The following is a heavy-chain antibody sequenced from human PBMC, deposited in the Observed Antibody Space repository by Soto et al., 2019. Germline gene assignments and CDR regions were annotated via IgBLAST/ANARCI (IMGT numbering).Heavy chain of an antibody. V-gene: IGHV3-53*02. Sequence: EVQLVETGGGLIQPGGSLRLSCAASGFTVSSNYMSWVRQAPGKGLEWVSVIYSGGSTYYADSVKGRFTISRDNSKNTLYLQMNSLRAEDTAVYYCAREEVSRDGYKNWGQGTLVTVSS. J-gene: IGHJ4*02. CDR3: AREEVSRDGYKN. CDR1: GFTVSSNY. CDR2: IYSGGST. D-gene: IGHD5-12*01.